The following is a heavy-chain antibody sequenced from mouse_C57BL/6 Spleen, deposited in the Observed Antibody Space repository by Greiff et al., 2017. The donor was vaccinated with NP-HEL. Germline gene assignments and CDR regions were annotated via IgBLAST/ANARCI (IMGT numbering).Heavy chain of an antibody. V-gene: IGHV14-3*01. CDR2: IDPANGNT. J-gene: IGHJ3*01. CDR3: ARQYYDYDKAWFAY. D-gene: IGHD2-4*01. Sequence: VQLQQSVAELVRPGASVKLSCTASGFNIKNTYMHWVKQRPEQGLEGIGRIDPANGNTKYAPKFQGKATITADTAFNTAYLQLSSLTSEDTAIYYCARQYYDYDKAWFAYWGQGTLVTVSA. CDR1: GFNIKNTY.